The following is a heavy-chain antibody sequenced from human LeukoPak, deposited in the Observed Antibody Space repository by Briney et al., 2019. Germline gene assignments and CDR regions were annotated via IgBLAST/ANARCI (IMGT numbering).Heavy chain of an antibody. CDR1: GGSISSGNYY. V-gene: IGHV4-61*02. D-gene: IGHD1-26*01. Sequence: PSETLSLTCSVSGGSISSGNYYWSWIRQPAGKGLEWIGRIHASGSTNYNPSLKSRVTISLDTSKNQFSLKLSSVTAADTAVYYCAGSYRLDYWGQGTLVTVSS. CDR3: AGSYRLDY. CDR2: IHASGST. J-gene: IGHJ4*02.